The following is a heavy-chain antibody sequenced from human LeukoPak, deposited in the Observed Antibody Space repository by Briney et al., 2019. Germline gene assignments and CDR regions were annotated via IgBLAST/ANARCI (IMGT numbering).Heavy chain of an antibody. D-gene: IGHD4-17*01. CDR1: GFTVSSNY. CDR3: ARGGDYGPRGFDY. Sequence: GGSLRLSCAASGFTVSSNYMSWVRQAPGKGLEWVSVIYSGGSTYYADSVKGRFTISRDNSKNTLYLQMNSLRAEDTAVYYCARGGDYGPRGFDYWGQGTLVTVSS. CDR2: IYSGGST. J-gene: IGHJ4*02. V-gene: IGHV3-66*01.